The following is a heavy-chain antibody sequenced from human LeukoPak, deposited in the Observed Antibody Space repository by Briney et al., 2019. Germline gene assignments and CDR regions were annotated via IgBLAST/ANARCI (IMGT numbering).Heavy chain of an antibody. CDR2: IIPILGIA. CDR3: ARGNPLSIVGYDRHFDY. CDR1: GGTFSSYI. D-gene: IGHD1-26*01. V-gene: IGHV1-69*02. Sequence: SVKVSCKASGGTFSSYIISWVRQAPGQGLEWMGRIIPILGIANYAQKFQGRVTITADKSTSTAYMELSSLRSEDTAVYYCARGNPLSIVGYDRHFDYWGQGTLVTVSS. J-gene: IGHJ4*02.